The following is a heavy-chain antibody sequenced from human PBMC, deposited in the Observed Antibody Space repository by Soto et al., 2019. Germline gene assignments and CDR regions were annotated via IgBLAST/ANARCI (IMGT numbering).Heavy chain of an antibody. CDR3: ARGLRYFDWLFYYYGMDV. J-gene: IGHJ6*02. Sequence: SETLSLTCAVSGGSISSGGYSWSWIRQPPGKGLEWIGYIYHSGSTYYNPSLKSRVTISVDTSKNQFSLKLSSVTAADTAVYYCARGLRYFDWLFYYYGMDVWGQGTTVTVSS. CDR2: IYHSGST. CDR1: GGSISSGGYS. D-gene: IGHD3-9*01. V-gene: IGHV4-30-2*01.